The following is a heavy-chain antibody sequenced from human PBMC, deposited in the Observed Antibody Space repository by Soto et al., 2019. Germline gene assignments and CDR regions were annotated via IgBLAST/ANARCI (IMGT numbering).Heavy chain of an antibody. Sequence: QVQLVESGGGVVQPGRSLRLSCAASGFTFSSYGMHWVRQAPGKGLEWVAVISYDGSNKYYADSVKGRFTISRDNSKNTLYLQMNSLRAEDTAVYYCAKDSKVTIRYYYYGMDVWGQGTTVTVSS. J-gene: IGHJ6*02. D-gene: IGHD4-17*01. CDR2: ISYDGSNK. CDR1: GFTFSSYG. V-gene: IGHV3-30*18. CDR3: AKDSKVTIRYYYYGMDV.